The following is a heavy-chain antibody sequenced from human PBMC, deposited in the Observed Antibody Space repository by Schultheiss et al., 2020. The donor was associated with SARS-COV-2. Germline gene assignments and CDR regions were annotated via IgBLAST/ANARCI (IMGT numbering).Heavy chain of an antibody. V-gene: IGHV3-23*01. CDR2: ISSSGGST. Sequence: GGSLRLSCAASGFTFSSYAMSWVRQAPGKGLEWVSSISSSGGSTYYADSVKGRFTISRDNSKNTLYLQMNSLRAEDTAVYYCAKVNSGWYAGIFDYWGQGTLVTVSS. CDR3: AKVNSGWYAGIFDY. J-gene: IGHJ4*02. CDR1: GFTFSSYA. D-gene: IGHD6-19*01.